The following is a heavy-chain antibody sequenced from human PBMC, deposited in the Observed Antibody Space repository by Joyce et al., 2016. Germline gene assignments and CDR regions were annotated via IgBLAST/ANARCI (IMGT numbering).Heavy chain of an antibody. D-gene: IGHD3-16*01. J-gene: IGHJ4*02. CDR2: IHYTGAT. CDR1: GASFTPYPYW. Sequence: QVQLQQWGAGLLKPSETLSLTCGVYGASFTPYPYWFSWIRQSPEKGLEWIVEIHYTGATNYNPSFKSRVTMSVDTSKSQFFLKLTSMTAADTAVYYCARGTDYVWVSPWGQGTLVTVSS. V-gene: IGHV4-34*02. CDR3: ARGTDYVWVSP.